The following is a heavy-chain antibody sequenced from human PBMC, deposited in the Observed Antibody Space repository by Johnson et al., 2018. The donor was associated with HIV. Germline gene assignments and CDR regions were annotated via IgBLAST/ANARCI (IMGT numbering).Heavy chain of an antibody. D-gene: IGHD1-26*01. J-gene: IGHJ3*02. CDR1: GFTFEDYG. V-gene: IGHV3-20*04. Sequence: VQLVESGGRVVRPGGSLRLSCAASGFTFEDYGMSWVREAPGKGLEWVSGINWNGGSTGYVDSVKGRFTISRDNSKNTLYLQMHSLRAEDTAVYYCAKDLGDAVGTTHDAFDIWGQGTTVTVSS. CDR3: AKDLGDAVGTTHDAFDI. CDR2: INWNGGST.